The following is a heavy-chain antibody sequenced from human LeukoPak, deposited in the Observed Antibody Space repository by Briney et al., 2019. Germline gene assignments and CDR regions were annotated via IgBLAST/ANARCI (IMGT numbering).Heavy chain of an antibody. CDR3: ARGPLAAYYYYYGMDV. Sequence: ASVKVSCKASGYIFTDYYMYWVRQATGQGLEWMGWMNPNSGNTGYAQKFQGRVTMTRNTSISTAYMELSSLRSEDTAVYYCARGPLAAYYYYYGMDVWGQGTTVTVSS. CDR2: MNPNSGNT. V-gene: IGHV1-8*02. CDR1: GYIFTDYY. D-gene: IGHD3-3*02. J-gene: IGHJ6*02.